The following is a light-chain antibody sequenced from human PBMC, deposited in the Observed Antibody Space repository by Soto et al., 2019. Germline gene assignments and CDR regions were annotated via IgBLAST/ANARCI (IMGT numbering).Light chain of an antibody. CDR2: DAS. V-gene: IGKV3-20*01. Sequence: EIVLTQSPGTLSLSPGERATLSCRASQSVGNNYLARYQQKPGQAPRFLIYDASSRATGIPDRFSGSGSGTDFTLTISRLEPEDFAVYYCQQYGSTPLTLGGGTKVDIK. CDR3: QQYGSTPLT. CDR1: QSVGNNY. J-gene: IGKJ4*01.